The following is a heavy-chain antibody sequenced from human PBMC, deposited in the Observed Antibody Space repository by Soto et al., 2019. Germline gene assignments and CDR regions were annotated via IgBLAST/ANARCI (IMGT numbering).Heavy chain of an antibody. CDR2: ISYDGVNK. Sequence: QVQLVESGGGVVQPGRSLRLSCAASGFTFSTYGMHWVRQAPGKGLEWVAVISYDGVNKYYADSVKGRFTISRDNSKHTLYLQMNSLRAEDTAVYYCAKSVYKWSDGFFDYWGQGTLVTVSS. J-gene: IGHJ4*02. D-gene: IGHD1-1*01. CDR1: GFTFSTYG. CDR3: AKSVYKWSDGFFDY. V-gene: IGHV3-30*18.